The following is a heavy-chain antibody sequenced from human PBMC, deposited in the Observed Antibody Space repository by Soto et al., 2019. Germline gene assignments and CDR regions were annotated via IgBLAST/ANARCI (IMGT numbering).Heavy chain of an antibody. CDR3: AKGNYGDYGGFDP. V-gene: IGHV3-23*01. D-gene: IGHD4-17*01. CDR1: GFSFSTFA. Sequence: EVQILESGGGLIQPGGSLRLSCAASGFSFSTFAMTWVRQAPGKGLEWVSTSISTGISTYYADSVKVRFTISRANSKITLYLQMNSLRAEDSAVYYCAKGNYGDYGGFDPWGQGTLVTVSS. CDR2: SISTGIST. J-gene: IGHJ5*02.